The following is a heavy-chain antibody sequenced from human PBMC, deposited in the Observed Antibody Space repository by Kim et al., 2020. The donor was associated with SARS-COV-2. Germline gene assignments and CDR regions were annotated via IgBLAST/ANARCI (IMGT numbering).Heavy chain of an antibody. V-gene: IGHV3-23*01. J-gene: IGHJ5*02. CDR3: AKDTMYSSGWFDA. D-gene: IGHD6-19*01. CDR1: GFTFSNYD. CDR2: ISGSAGSI. Sequence: GGSLRLSCAASGFTFSNYDMSWVRQAPGKGLEWVASISGSAGSISYADSAKGRFTISRDNSKNTLDVQMNTLRAEDTAMYYCAKDTMYSSGWFDAWGQG.